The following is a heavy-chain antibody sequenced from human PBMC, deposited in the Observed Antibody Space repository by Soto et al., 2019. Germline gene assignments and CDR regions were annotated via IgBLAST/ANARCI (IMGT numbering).Heavy chain of an antibody. D-gene: IGHD2-15*01. CDR2: ISAYNDNT. CDR1: GYTFTSYG. CDR3: ARDASRIVVVVAATDAPDY. V-gene: IGHV1-18*01. J-gene: IGHJ4*02. Sequence: QVQLVQSGAEVKKPGASVKVSCKASGYTFTSYGISWVRQAPGQGLEWMGWISAYNDNTNYAQKLQGRVTMITDTSTSTAYMELRSLRSDDTAVYYCARDASRIVVVVAATDAPDYWGQGNLVTVSA.